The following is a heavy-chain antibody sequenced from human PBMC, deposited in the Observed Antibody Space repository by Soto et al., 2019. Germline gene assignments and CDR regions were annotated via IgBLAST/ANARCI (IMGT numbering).Heavy chain of an antibody. V-gene: IGHV4-39*01. J-gene: IGHJ4*02. Sequence: QLQLQESGPGLVKPSETLSLTCTVSGGSISSSSYYWGWIRQPPGKGLEWIGSIYYSGSTYYNPSLTSRVARSVDTSKNQFSLKLSSVTAADTAVYYCASYPYVNFDYWGQGTLVTVSS. CDR3: ASYPYVNFDY. CDR1: GGSISSSSYY. CDR2: IYYSGST. D-gene: IGHD3-16*01.